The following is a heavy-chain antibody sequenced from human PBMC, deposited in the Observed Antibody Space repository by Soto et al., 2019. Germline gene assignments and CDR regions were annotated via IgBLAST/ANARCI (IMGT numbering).Heavy chain of an antibody. CDR1: GFTFSSYA. J-gene: IGHJ4*02. Sequence: QVQLVESGGGVVQPGRSLRLSCAASGFTFSSYAMQWVRQAPGKGLEWVAVISYDGSNKYYADSVKGRFTISRDNSKIPLQLQMNSLRAEATAVYYCARDPGGTDFAEWTYYFDYWGQGTLVTVSS. CDR3: ARDPGGTDFAEWTYYFDY. D-gene: IGHD3-3*01. CDR2: ISYDGSNK. V-gene: IGHV3-30-3*01.